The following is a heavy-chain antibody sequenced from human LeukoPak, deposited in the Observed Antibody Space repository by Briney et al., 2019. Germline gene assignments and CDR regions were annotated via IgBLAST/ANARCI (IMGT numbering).Heavy chain of an antibody. CDR2: IYYSGST. CDR1: GGSISSYY. V-gene: IGHV4-59*01. Sequence: SETLSLTCTVSGGSISSYYWSWIRQPPGKGLEWIGYIYYSGSTNYNPSLKSRVTISVDTSKNQFSLKLSSVTAADTAVYYCARDAGRTPFQRWGKGTLVTVSS. D-gene: IGHD3-10*01. J-gene: IGHJ4*02. CDR3: ARDAGRTPFQR.